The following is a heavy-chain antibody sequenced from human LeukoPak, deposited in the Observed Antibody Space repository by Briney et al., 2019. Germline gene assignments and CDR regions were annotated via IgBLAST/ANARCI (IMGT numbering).Heavy chain of an antibody. J-gene: IGHJ4*02. D-gene: IGHD6-19*01. CDR3: ARGGSLGY. V-gene: IGHV3-48*03. CDR2: ISSSGSAI. CDR1: GFTFSRYE. Sequence: GSLSLSCAASGFTFSRYEMNWVRQASGEGLEWVSKISSSGSAIYYADSVKGRFTISRDNAKSTLYLQMNSLRVEDTAVYYCARGGSLGYWGQGTLVTVSS.